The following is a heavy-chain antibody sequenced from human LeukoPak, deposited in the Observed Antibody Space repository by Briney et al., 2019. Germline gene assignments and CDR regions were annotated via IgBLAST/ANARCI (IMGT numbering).Heavy chain of an antibody. CDR1: GGSISSSSYY. V-gene: IGHV4-39*07. CDR3: ARVGSRYYFDY. CDR2: ISYSGST. D-gene: IGHD1-26*01. Sequence: SETLSLTCTVSGGSISSSSYYWGWIRQPPGKGLEWIGTISYSGSTYYNPSLKSRVTISVDTSKNQFSLKLSSVTAADTAVYYCARVGSRYYFDYWGQGTLVTVSS. J-gene: IGHJ4*02.